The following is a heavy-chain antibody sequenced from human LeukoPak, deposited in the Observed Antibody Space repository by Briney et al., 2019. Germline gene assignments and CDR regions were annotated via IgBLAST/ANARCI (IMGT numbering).Heavy chain of an antibody. CDR3: AKTNGYYDY. CDR2: ISGNGDNT. D-gene: IGHD3-22*01. Sequence: GGSLRLSCAASGFTFSNYGMSWVRQAPGKGLEWVSGISGNGDNTYYADSVKGWSSISRDNSKNTLYLQMDSLRAEDTAVYHCAKTNGYYDYWGRGTLVTVSS. J-gene: IGHJ4*02. CDR1: GFTFSNYG. V-gene: IGHV3-23*01.